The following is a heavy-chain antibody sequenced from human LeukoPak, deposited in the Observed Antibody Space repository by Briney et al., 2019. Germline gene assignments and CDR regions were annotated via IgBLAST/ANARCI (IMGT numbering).Heavy chain of an antibody. D-gene: IGHD2-15*01. CDR3: AREGVGYPDAFDI. V-gene: IGHV3-53*01. CDR1: GFTVSNNY. J-gene: IGHJ3*02. Sequence: PGGSLRLSCAASGFTVSNNYMSWVRQAPGKSLEWVSVFYSGGSTYYADSVKGRFTSSRDNAKNTLYLQMNSLRAEDTAVYYCAREGVGYPDAFDIWGHGTMVTVSS. CDR2: FYSGGST.